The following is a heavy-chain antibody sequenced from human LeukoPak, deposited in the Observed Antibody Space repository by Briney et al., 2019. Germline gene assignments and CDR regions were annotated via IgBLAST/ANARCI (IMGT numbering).Heavy chain of an antibody. J-gene: IGHJ3*02. CDR3: ARERDTATRQADAFDI. CDR2: IYTSGST. CDR1: GGSISSGSYY. V-gene: IGHV4-61*02. Sequence: SETLSLTCTVSGGSISSGSYYWSWIRQPAGKGLEWIGRIYTSGSTNYNPSLKSRVTISVDTSKNQFSLKLSSVTAADTAVYYCARERDTATRQADAFDIWGQGTMVTVSS. D-gene: IGHD5-18*01.